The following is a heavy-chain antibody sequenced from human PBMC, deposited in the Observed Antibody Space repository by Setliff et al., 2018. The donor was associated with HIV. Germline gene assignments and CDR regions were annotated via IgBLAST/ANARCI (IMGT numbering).Heavy chain of an antibody. CDR2: FNTYNGNT. J-gene: IGHJ4*02. D-gene: IGHD6-6*01. CDR1: GYTFNSYG. V-gene: IGHV1-18*01. CDR3: AGDAPRNTEAAPDY. Sequence: ASVKVSCKTSGYTFNSYGISWVRQAPGQGLEWMGWFNTYNGNTNYAQKLQGRVTLTTDTSTNTAYVELRSLRSDDTAVYYCAGDAPRNTEAAPDYWGQGTLVTVSS.